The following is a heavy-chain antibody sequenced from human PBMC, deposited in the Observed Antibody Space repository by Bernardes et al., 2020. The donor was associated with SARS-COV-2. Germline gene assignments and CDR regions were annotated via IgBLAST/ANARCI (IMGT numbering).Heavy chain of an antibody. J-gene: IGHJ3*01. CDR2: ISGGGMYI. V-gene: IGHV3-21*01. Sequence: GGSLRLSCAASGFTFSNYRFSWFRQAPGKGLEWVSSISGGGMYIYYGDAVRGRFTTSRDNTRTSVFLQMESLRAEDTAVYYCARDVGGADWRFGFDVWGPGTMVHVS. CDR1: GFTFSNYR. CDR3: ARDVGGADWRFGFDV. D-gene: IGHD3-9*01.